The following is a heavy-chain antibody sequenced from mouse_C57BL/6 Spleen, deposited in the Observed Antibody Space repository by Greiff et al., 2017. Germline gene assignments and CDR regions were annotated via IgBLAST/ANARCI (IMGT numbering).Heavy chain of an antibody. CDR1: GYTFTDYY. V-gene: IGHV1-26*01. CDR2: INPNNGGT. Sequence: EVQLQQSGPELVKPGASVKISCKASGYTFTDYYMNWVKQSHGKSLEWIGDINPNNGGTSYNQKFKGKATLTVDKSSSTAYMELRSLTSEDSAVYYCASLLLTGYWGQGTTLTVSS. CDR3: ASLLLTGY. J-gene: IGHJ2*01. D-gene: IGHD1-1*01.